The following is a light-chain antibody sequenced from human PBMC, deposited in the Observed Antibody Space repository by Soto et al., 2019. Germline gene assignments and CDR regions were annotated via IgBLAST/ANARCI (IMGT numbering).Light chain of an antibody. CDR1: QSISSW. J-gene: IGKJ1*01. V-gene: IGKV1-5*03. CDR3: QQYNSYSPVWT. CDR2: KAS. Sequence: DIQMTQSPSTLSASVGDRVTITCRASQSISSWLAWYQQKPGKAPKVLIYKASSLESGVPSRFSGSGSGTEFTLTISSLQPDDFATYYCQQYNSYSPVWTFGQGTKVEIK.